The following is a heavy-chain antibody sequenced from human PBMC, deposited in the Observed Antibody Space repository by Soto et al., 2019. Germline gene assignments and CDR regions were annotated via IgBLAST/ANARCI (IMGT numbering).Heavy chain of an antibody. V-gene: IGHV1-2*04. CDR2: INPNSGGT. Sequence: ASVKISCKASGYTFTGYYMHWVRQAPGQGLEWMGWINPNSGGTNYAQKFQGWVTMTRDTSISTAYMELSRLRSDDTAVYYCARTVATNWFDPWGEGTLVTVSS. CDR1: GYTFTGYY. CDR3: ARTVATNWFDP. J-gene: IGHJ5*02. D-gene: IGHD5-12*01.